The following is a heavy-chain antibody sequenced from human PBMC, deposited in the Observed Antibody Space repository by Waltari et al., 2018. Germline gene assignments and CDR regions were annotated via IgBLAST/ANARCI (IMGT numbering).Heavy chain of an antibody. CDR1: GYTFTDYN. V-gene: IGHV1-2*02. CDR2: SNPDTGGN. Sequence: QVQLVQSGTEARKPGASVRVSCKASGYTFTDYNIHWVRKAPGKGLEWMGRSNPDTGGNYYAKKFQGRVTMTWDTSITTAYLELSSLRFDDTALYFCARSVSRGAVDYWGQGALVTVSS. CDR3: ARSVSRGAVDY. J-gene: IGHJ4*02. D-gene: IGHD1-26*01.